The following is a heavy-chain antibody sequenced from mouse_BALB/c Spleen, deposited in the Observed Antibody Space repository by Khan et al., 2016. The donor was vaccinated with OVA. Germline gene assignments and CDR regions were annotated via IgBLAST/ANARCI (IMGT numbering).Heavy chain of an antibody. J-gene: IGHJ4*01. D-gene: IGHD4-1*01. CDR3: ARGAGTTDGMDY. V-gene: IGHV1-9*01. Sequence: QVQLQQSGAELMKPGASVKISCKATGYTFSSYWIEWVKQRPGHGLEWIGEILPGSDNTNYNEKFKGKATFTADTSSNTAYMQLSSLASEDSAVYYCARGAGTTDGMDYWGQGTSVTVSS. CDR2: ILPGSDNT. CDR1: GYTFSSYW.